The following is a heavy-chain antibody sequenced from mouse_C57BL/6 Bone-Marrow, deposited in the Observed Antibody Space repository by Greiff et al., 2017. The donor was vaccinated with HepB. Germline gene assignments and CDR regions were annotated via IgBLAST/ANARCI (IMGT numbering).Heavy chain of an antibody. D-gene: IGHD2-4*01. CDR3: ASEGDYPWFAY. CDR2: IDPSDSYT. CDR1: GYTFTSYW. V-gene: IGHV1-69*01. J-gene: IGHJ3*01. Sequence: QVQLKQPGAELVMPGASVKLSCKASGYTFTSYWMHWVKQRPGQGLEWIGEIDPSDSYTNYNQKFKGKSTLTVDKSSSTAYMQLSSLTSEDSAVYDCASEGDYPWFAYWGQGTLVTVSA.